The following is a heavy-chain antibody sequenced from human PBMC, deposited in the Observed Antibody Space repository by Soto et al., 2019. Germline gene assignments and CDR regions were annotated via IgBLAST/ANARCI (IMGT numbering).Heavy chain of an antibody. CDR3: ARGNSPVYVY. V-gene: IGHV3-48*03. J-gene: IGHJ4*02. CDR1: GFTFSSYE. D-gene: IGHD3-16*01. CDR2: ITSSGSTT. Sequence: PGGSLRLSCAASGFTFSSYEMNWVRQAPGKGLEWISYITSSGSTTYYADSVKGRFTISRDNAKNSLYLQMNSLRADDTAVYYSARGNSPVYVYWGQGTLVTVSS.